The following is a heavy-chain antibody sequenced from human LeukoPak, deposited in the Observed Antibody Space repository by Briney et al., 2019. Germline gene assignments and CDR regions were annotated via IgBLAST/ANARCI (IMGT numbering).Heavy chain of an antibody. CDR2: ISTSSTTI. Sequence: GGSLRLSCAASGFTFSSYSMNWVRQAPGKGLEWLSYISTSSTTIYYADSVKGRFTISRDNAKNSLYLQMNSLRAEDTAVYYCARDKYYYDSSGGGYYFDYWGQGTLVAVSS. CDR3: ARDKYYYDSSGGGYYFDY. J-gene: IGHJ4*02. D-gene: IGHD3-22*01. CDR1: GFTFSSYS. V-gene: IGHV3-48*01.